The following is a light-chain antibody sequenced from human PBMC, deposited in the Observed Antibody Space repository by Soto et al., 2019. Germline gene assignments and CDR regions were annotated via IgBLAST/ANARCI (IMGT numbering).Light chain of an antibody. CDR1: SSNIGSNI. CDR2: NND. J-gene: IGLJ1*01. Sequence: QSVLTQAPSASGAPGQRVTISCSGSSSNIGSNIVTWYQHLPGTAPKPLIYNNDRRPSGVPDRFSGSKSGTSASLAISGLQSEDEADYYCATWDDSLNGYVFGTGTKLTVL. CDR3: ATWDDSLNGYV. V-gene: IGLV1-44*01.